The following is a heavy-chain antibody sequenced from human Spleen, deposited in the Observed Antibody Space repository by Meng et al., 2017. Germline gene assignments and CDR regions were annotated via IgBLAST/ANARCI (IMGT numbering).Heavy chain of an antibody. Sequence: GGSLRLSCKGSGYSFTTFWIGWVRQMPGKGLEWMGIIYPGDSDNRYSPSFQGQVPISADKSISPAYLQWSSLKASDTAMYYCARRSSGYEDAFDIWGQGTMVTVSS. CDR3: ARRSSGYEDAFDI. V-gene: IGHV5-51*01. J-gene: IGHJ3*02. CDR1: GYSFTTFW. CDR2: IYPGDSDN. D-gene: IGHD5-12*01.